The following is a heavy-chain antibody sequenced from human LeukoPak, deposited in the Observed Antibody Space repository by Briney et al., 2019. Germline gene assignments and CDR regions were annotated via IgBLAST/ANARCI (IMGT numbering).Heavy chain of an antibody. CDR1: GFTFSSYW. V-gene: IGHV3-23*01. CDR2: ISGSGSST. D-gene: IGHD5-18*01. CDR3: AKDLRVITAMVSFDY. Sequence: GGSLRLSCAASGFTFSSYWMSWVRQAPGKGLEWVSAISGSGSSTFYADSVKGRFTIFRDNSKNTLYLQMNSLRAEDTAVYYCAKDLRVITAMVSFDYWGQGTLVTVSS. J-gene: IGHJ4*02.